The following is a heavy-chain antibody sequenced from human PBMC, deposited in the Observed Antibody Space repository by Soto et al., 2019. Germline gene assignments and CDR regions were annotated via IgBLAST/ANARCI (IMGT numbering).Heavy chain of an antibody. D-gene: IGHD3-22*01. J-gene: IGHJ5*02. CDR1: GGSISSGDYY. V-gene: IGHV4-31*03. Sequence: QVQLQESGPGLVKPSQTLSLTCTVSGGSISSGDYYWSWIRQHPGKGLEWIGTIYFSGTTYYNPTLKSRVTISVDTSNIQFSLKLRSVTAADTAVYYCARRDRSGFSYWLDTWGQGTLVTVSS. CDR2: IYFSGTT. CDR3: ARRDRSGFSYWLDT.